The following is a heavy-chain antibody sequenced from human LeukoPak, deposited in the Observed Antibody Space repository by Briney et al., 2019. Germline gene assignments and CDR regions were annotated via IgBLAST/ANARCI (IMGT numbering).Heavy chain of an antibody. CDR3: ARDRGGYDPDAFDI. CDR1: GFTFSSYS. D-gene: IGHD5-12*01. Sequence: GGSLRLSCAASGFTFSSYSMNWVRQAPWKGLEWVSSISSSSSYIYYADSVKGRFTISRDNAKNSLYLQMNSLRAEDTAVYYCARDRGGYDPDAFDIWGQGTMVTVSS. V-gene: IGHV3-21*01. J-gene: IGHJ3*02. CDR2: ISSSSSYI.